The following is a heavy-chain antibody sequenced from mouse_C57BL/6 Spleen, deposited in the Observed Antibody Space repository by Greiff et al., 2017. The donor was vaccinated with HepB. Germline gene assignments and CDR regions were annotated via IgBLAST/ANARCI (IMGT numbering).Heavy chain of an antibody. D-gene: IGHD2-4*01. CDR2: ISSGSSTI. Sequence: EVKLMESRGGLVKPGGSLKLSCAASGFTFSDYGMHWVRQAPEKGLEWVAYISSGSSTIYYADTVKGRFTISRDNAKNTLFLQMTSLRSEDTAMYYCARDDYDYWGQGTTLTVSS. V-gene: IGHV5-17*01. J-gene: IGHJ2*01. CDR3: ARDDYDY. CDR1: GFTFSDYG.